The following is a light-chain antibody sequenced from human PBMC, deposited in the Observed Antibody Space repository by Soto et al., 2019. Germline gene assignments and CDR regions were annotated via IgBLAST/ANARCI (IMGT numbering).Light chain of an antibody. V-gene: IGLV2-14*01. CDR1: SSDVGGYNY. CDR3: SSYTTSSTLV. Sequence: QSALTQPASVSGSPGQSITISCTGSSSDVGGYNYVSWYQQHPGRAPKLMIHEVSDRPSGVSIRFSGSESGNTASLTISGLQAEDEADYYCSSYTTSSTLVFGPGTKLTVL. CDR2: EVS. J-gene: IGLJ1*01.